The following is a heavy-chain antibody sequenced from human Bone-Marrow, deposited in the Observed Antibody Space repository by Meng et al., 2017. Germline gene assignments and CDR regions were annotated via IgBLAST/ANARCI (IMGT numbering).Heavy chain of an antibody. Sequence: GSLRLSCTVSGGSISSYYGSWIRQPAGEGLEWIGRIYTSGSTNYNPSLKSRVTMSVDTSKNQFSLKLSSVTAADTAVYYCARGYCSGGSCYDYWGQGTLVTVSS. D-gene: IGHD2-15*01. CDR2: IYTSGST. CDR1: GGSISSYY. J-gene: IGHJ4*02. V-gene: IGHV4-4*07. CDR3: ARGYCSGGSCYDY.